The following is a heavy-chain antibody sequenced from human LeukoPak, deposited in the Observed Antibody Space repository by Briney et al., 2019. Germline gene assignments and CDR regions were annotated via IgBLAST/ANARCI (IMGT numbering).Heavy chain of an antibody. CDR1: GGSFSGYY. J-gene: IGHJ6*03. CDR2: INHSGST. Sequence: SETLSLTCAVYGGSFSGYYWSWIRQPPGKGLEWIGEINHSGSTNYNPSLKSRVTISVDTSKNQFSLKLSSVTAADTAAYYCARGYHSVAGTHFYYYYYCMDVWGKGTTVTVSS. CDR3: ARGYHSVAGTHFYYYYYCMDV. D-gene: IGHD6-19*01. V-gene: IGHV4-34*01.